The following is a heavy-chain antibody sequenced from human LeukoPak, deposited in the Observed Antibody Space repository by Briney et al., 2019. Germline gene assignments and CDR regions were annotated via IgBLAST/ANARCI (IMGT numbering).Heavy chain of an antibody. CDR2: IIPIFGTA. V-gene: IGHV1-69*05. D-gene: IGHD1-26*01. J-gene: IGHJ1*01. Sequence: SVKVSCKASGGTFSSYAISWVRQAPGQGLEWMGRIIPIFGTANYAQKFQGRVTITTDESTSTAYMELSSLRSEDTAVYYCARGGYSGSYYHFQHWGQGTLVTVSS. CDR1: GGTFSSYA. CDR3: ARGGYSGSYYHFQH.